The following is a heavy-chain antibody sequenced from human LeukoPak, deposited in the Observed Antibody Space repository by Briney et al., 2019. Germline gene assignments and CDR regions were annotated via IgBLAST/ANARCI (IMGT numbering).Heavy chain of an antibody. CDR3: ARITGWRFDY. CDR1: GFTFSSYA. CDR2: IYSGDTT. D-gene: IGHD6-19*01. J-gene: IGHJ4*02. Sequence: HPGGSLRLSCAASGFTFSSYAMSWVRQAPGKGLEWVSVIYSGDTTSYADSVKGRFTVSRPNSKNTLYLQMNSLRAEDTAVYYCARITGWRFDYWGQGTLVTVSS. V-gene: IGHV3-53*04.